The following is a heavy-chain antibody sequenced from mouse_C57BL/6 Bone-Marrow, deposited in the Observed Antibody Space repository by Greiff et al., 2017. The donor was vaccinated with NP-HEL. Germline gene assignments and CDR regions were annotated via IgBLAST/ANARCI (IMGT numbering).Heavy chain of an antibody. V-gene: IGHV5-4*01. Sequence: EVQLVESGGGLVKPGGSLKLSCAASGFTFSSYAMSWVRQTPEKRLEWVATISDGGSYTYYPDTVKGRFTISRDNAKNNLYLQMSHLKSEDTAMYYCARDYYYGSSYDWYFDVWGTGTTVTVSS. CDR3: ARDYYYGSSYDWYFDV. CDR1: GFTFSSYA. CDR2: ISDGGSYT. J-gene: IGHJ1*03. D-gene: IGHD1-1*01.